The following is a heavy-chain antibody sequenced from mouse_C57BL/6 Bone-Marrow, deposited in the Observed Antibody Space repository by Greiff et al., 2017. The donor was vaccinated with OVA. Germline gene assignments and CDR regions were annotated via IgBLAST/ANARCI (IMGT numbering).Heavy chain of an antibody. V-gene: IGHV5-16*01. J-gene: IGHJ1*03. CDR1: GFTFSDYY. Sequence: EVMLVESEGGLVQPGSSMKLSCTASGFTFSDYYMAWVRQVPEKGLEWVANINYDGSSTYYLDSLKSRFIISRDNAKNILYLQMSSLKSEDTATYYCAREGYYIRYFDVWGTGTTVTVSS. D-gene: IGHD2-3*01. CDR2: INYDGSST. CDR3: AREGYYIRYFDV.